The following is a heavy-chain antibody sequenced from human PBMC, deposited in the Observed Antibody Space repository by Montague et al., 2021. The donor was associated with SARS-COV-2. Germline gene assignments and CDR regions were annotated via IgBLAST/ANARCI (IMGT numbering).Heavy chain of an antibody. Sequence: SLRLSCAVSGFTFTSYAMSWVRQAPGKGLEWVSGIVDSDSSTHYADSVKGRFTISRDNSKNMVYLQMNSLRAEDTAVYYCARGVITPDYWGQGTLATVSS. D-gene: IGHD2-21*01. J-gene: IGHJ4*02. CDR2: IVDSDSST. CDR1: GFTFTSYA. CDR3: ARGVITPDY. V-gene: IGHV3-23*01.